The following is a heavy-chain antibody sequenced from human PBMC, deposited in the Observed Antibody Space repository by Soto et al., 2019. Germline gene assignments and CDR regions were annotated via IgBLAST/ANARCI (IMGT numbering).Heavy chain of an antibody. V-gene: IGHV1-46*01. J-gene: IGHJ4*02. D-gene: IGHD6-13*01. Sequence: QVQLVQSGAEVKKPGASVKVSCKASGYTFTSYYMHWVRQAPGQGLEWMGITNPSGGSTSYAQKFQGRVTMTRDTSTSTVYMELSSLRSEDTAVYYCARARILIAAAGILGYWGQGTLVTVSS. CDR1: GYTFTSYY. CDR2: TNPSGGST. CDR3: ARARILIAAAGILGY.